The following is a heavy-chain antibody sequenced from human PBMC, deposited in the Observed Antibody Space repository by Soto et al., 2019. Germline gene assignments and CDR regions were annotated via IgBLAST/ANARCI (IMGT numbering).Heavy chain of an antibody. V-gene: IGHV3-33*01. J-gene: IGHJ5*02. CDR3: ARGLSIAARYDGFSAIEAQPGGYNWFDP. CDR2: IWYDGSKK. CDR1: GFTFSSYG. D-gene: IGHD6-6*01. Sequence: QVQLVESGGGVVQPGRSLRLSCAASGFTFSSYGMHWVRQAPGKGLEWVAVIWYDGSKKYYADCVKGRFTISRDNSKITLYLQTNRPRAEDEAVSYCARGLSIAARYDGFSAIEAQPGGYNWFDPWGHGTLVTVSS.